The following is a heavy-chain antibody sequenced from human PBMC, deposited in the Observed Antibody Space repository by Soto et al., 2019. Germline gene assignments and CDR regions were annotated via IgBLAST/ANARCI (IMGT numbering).Heavy chain of an antibody. CDR1: GGSVNSGFYY. D-gene: IGHD1-1*01. V-gene: IGHV4-61*01. Sequence: QLLESGPGLVKPSETLSLTCTVPGGSVNSGFYYWSWIRQPPGKGLDWIGYIYYSGSSNYTPSLESRVTISVDTSKNQFSLKLSSVTAADTAVYYCARGLVGQLGRRGHFEYWGQGTLVTVSS. CDR3: ARGLVGQLGRRGHFEY. CDR2: IYYSGSS. J-gene: IGHJ4*02.